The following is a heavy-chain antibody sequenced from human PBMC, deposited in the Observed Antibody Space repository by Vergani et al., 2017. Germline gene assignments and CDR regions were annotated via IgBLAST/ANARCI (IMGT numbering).Heavy chain of an antibody. J-gene: IGHJ5*02. D-gene: IGHD2-2*01. CDR1: GYTFTSYG. CDR2: ISAYNGNT. CDR3: ARAPTNIVVVPAAKGGNWFDP. Sequence: QVQLVQSGAEVKKPGASVTVSCKATGYTFTSYGISWVRQAPGQGLEWMGWISAYNGNTNYAQKLQGRVTMTTDTSTSTAYMELRSLRSDDTAVYYCARAPTNIVVVPAAKGGNWFDPWGQGTLVTVSS. V-gene: IGHV1-18*04.